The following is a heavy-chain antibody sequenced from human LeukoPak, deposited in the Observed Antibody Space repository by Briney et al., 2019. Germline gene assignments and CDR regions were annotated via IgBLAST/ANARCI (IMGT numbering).Heavy chain of an antibody. D-gene: IGHD2-15*01. J-gene: IGHJ5*02. CDR3: ARGLLCGPGPSSGGSCYWFDP. V-gene: IGHV1-18*01. CDR1: GCTFTSYG. CDR2: ISAYNGNT. Sequence: ASVKVSCKASGCTFTSYGISWVRQAPGQGLEWMGWISAYNGNTNYAQKFQGRVTITADKSTSTAHMELSSLRSEDTAVYYCARGLLCGPGPSSGGSCYWFDPWGQGALVTVSS.